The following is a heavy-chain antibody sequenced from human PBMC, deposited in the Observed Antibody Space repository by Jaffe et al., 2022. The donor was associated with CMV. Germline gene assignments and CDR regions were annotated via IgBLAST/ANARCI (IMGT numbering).Heavy chain of an antibody. CDR3: ARVNRARIVGARPYYFDY. D-gene: IGHD1-26*01. Sequence: QVQLVQSGAEVKKPGASVKVSCKASGYTFTSYYMHWVRQAPGQGLEWMGIINPSGGSTSYAQKFQGRVTMTRDTSTSTVYMELSSLRSEDTAVYYCARVNRARIVGARPYYFDYWGQGTLVTVSS. CDR1: GYTFTSYY. V-gene: IGHV1-46*01. CDR2: INPSGGST. J-gene: IGHJ4*02.